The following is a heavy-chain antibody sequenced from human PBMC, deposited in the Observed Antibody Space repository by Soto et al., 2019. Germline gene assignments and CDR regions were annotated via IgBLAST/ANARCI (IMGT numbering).Heavy chain of an antibody. CDR2: IFYGGRT. CDR1: DCSLSSSPYS. J-gene: IGHJ4*02. V-gene: IGHV4-39*01. D-gene: IGHD1-26*01. Sequence: PGETLYLTCTVPDCSLSSSPYSWAWIRQGTGKRLAWIGSIFYGGRTYYNPSLKSRVTISVDTSKNQSALKLSFVSAADAAGYYCARQRYSGSYLVDYWGQG. CDR3: ARQRYSGSYLVDY.